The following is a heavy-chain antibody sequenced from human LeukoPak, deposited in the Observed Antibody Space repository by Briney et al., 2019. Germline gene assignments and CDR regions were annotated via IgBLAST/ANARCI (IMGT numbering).Heavy chain of an antibody. CDR2: IYYSGST. V-gene: IGHV4-59*01. J-gene: IGHJ3*02. D-gene: IGHD3-22*01. CDR3: ARETYYYDSSGYVSDAFDI. Sequence: SETLSLTCTVSGGSISSYYWSWIRQPPGKGLEWIGYIYYSGSTNYNPSLKSRVTISVDPSKNQFSLKLSSVTAADTAVYYCARETYYYDSSGYVSDAFDIWGQGTMVTVSS. CDR1: GGSISSYY.